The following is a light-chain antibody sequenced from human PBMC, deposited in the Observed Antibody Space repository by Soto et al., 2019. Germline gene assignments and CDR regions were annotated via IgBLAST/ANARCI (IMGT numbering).Light chain of an antibody. Sequence: EIVLTQSPGTLSLSPGERGTLSFSASQRFGSSNLAWYQHKPGQAPRLLIYGASTRATGIPARFSGSGSGTEFTLTISSLQSEDFAVYYCQQYNDWPPWTFGQGTKVDIK. CDR3: QQYNDWPPWT. CDR2: GAS. J-gene: IGKJ1*01. CDR1: QRFGSSN. V-gene: IGKV3-15*01.